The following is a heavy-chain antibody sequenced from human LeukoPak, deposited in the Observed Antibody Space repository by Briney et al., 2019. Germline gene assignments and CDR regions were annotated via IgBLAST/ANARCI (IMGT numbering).Heavy chain of an antibody. CDR3: ARDGPKYCSNGVCYAPVDP. J-gene: IGHJ5*02. V-gene: IGHV3-21*01. Sequence: GGSLRLSCAASGFTFSSYSMNWVRQAPGKGLEWVLSISSGSSYIYYADSVKGRFTISRDNGKNSLYLQMNSLRAGDTAVYYCARDGPKYCSNGVCYAPVDPWGQGTLVTVSS. CDR2: ISSGSSYI. D-gene: IGHD2-8*01. CDR1: GFTFSSYS.